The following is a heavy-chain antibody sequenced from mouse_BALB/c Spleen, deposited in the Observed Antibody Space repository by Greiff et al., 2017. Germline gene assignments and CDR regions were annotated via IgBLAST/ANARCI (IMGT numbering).Heavy chain of an antibody. CDR2: IDPANGNT. CDR1: GFNIKDTY. Sequence: VQLKESGAELVKPGASVKLSCTASGFNIKDTYMHWVKQRPEQGLEWIGRIDPANGNTKYDPKFQGKATITADTSSNTAYLQLSSLTSEDTAVYYWARNYRYGDYYAMDYGGQGTSVTVSS. D-gene: IGHD2-14*01. V-gene: IGHV14-3*02. CDR3: ARNYRYGDYYAMDY. J-gene: IGHJ4*01.